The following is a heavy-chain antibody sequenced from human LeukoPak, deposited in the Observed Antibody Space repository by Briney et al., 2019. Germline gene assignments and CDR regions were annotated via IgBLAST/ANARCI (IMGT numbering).Heavy chain of an antibody. J-gene: IGHJ4*02. V-gene: IGHV3-30*04. CDR2: ISYDGSNK. CDR3: ARGWLDNRFDY. CDR1: GFTFSSYA. Sequence: PGRSLRLSCAASGFTFSSYAMHWVRQAPGKGLEWVAVISYDGSNKYYADSVKGRFTISRDNSKNTLYLQMNSLRAEDTAVYYCARGWLDNRFDYWGQGTLVTVSS. D-gene: IGHD5-24*01.